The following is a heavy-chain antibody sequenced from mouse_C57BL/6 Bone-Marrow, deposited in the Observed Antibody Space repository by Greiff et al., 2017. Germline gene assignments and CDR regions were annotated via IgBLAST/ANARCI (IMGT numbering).Heavy chain of an antibody. V-gene: IGHV5-17*01. CDR3: AGRAMDY. CDR2: ISSGSSTI. J-gene: IGHJ4*01. Sequence: EVKLMESGGGLVKPGGSLTLSCAASGFTFSDYGMHWVRQAPEKGLEWVAYISSGSSTIYYAATVKGRFTISRDNAKNTLFLQMTSLRSEDTAMYYCAGRAMDYWGQGTSVTVSS. CDR1: GFTFSDYG.